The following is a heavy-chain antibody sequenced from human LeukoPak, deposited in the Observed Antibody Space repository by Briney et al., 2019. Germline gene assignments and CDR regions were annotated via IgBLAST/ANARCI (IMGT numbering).Heavy chain of an antibody. J-gene: IGHJ4*02. CDR3: AKWLDSSGWYFLNSGFDY. Sequence: GSLRLSCAASGFTFSSYAMSWVRQAPGKGLEWVSAISGSGGSTYYADSVKGRFTISRDNSKNTLYLQMNSLRAEDTAVYYCAKWLDSSGWYFLNSGFDYWGQGTLVTVSS. D-gene: IGHD6-19*01. CDR2: ISGSGGST. V-gene: IGHV3-23*01. CDR1: GFTFSSYA.